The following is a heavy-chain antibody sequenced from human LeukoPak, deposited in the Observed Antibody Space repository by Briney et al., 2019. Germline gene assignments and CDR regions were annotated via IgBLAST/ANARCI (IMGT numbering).Heavy chain of an antibody. CDR3: ARLSDCSSTSCYGYYYYGMDV. D-gene: IGHD2-2*01. V-gene: IGHV4-59*01. Sequence: KPSETLSLTCTVSGGSISSYYWSWIRQPPGKGLEWIGYIYYSGSTNYNPSLKSRVTISVDTSKNQFSLKLSSVTAADTAVYYCARLSDCSSTSCYGYYYYGMDVWGQGTTVTVSS. CDR2: IYYSGST. CDR1: GGSISSYY. J-gene: IGHJ6*02.